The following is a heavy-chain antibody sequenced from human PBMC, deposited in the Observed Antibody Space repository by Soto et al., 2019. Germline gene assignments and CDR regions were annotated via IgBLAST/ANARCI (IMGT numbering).Heavy chain of an antibody. J-gene: IGHJ4*02. V-gene: IGHV3-64*01. Sequence: EVQLVESGGGLVQPGGSLRLSCAASGFTFSNYAMHWVRQAPGKGLEYVSAISINGGTTYYANSMKGRFTISRDNSKNTLYLQMGSLRSEDMAVYFCARRDPTTDLDYWGQGTLVTVSS. CDR2: ISINGGTT. D-gene: IGHD4-17*01. CDR1: GFTFSNYA. CDR3: ARRDPTTDLDY.